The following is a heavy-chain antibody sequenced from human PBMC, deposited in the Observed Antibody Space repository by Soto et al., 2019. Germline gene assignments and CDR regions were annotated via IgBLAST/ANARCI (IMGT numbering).Heavy chain of an antibody. J-gene: IGHJ4*02. CDR2: ISAGSSTI. D-gene: IGHD6-19*01. V-gene: IGHV3-48*01. CDR1: GFTFSTYS. Sequence: EVQLVDSGGGLIQPGGSLRLSCAASGFTFSTYSMNWVRQAPGKGLEWVSSISAGSSTIYYADSVKGRFTISRDNAKNSWYRQMNSLRAEDTAVYYCARAVEQWLPRFDYWGQGTLVTVSS. CDR3: ARAVEQWLPRFDY.